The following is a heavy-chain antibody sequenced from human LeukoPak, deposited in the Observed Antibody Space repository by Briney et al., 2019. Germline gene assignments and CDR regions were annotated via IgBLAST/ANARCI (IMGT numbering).Heavy chain of an antibody. J-gene: IGHJ4*02. D-gene: IGHD1-26*01. CDR3: AKDFRSGSYYTDY. V-gene: IGHV3-23*01. Sequence: PGGSLGLSCAASGFTFSSYAMSWVRQAPGKGLEWVSAISGSGGSTYYADSVKGRFTISRDNSKNTLYLQMNSLRAEDTAVYYCAKDFRSGSYYTDYWGQGTLVTVSS. CDR2: ISGSGGST. CDR1: GFTFSSYA.